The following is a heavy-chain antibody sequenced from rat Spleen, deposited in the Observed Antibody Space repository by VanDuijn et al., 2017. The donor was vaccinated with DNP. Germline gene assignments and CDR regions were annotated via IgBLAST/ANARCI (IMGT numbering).Heavy chain of an antibody. V-gene: IGHV3-1*01. CDR2: ISYSGST. J-gene: IGHJ4*01. D-gene: IGHD1-2*01. CDR3: AREAERAMDA. CDR1: GYSITSSY. Sequence: EVQLQESGPGLVKPSQSLSLTCSVTGYSITSSYRWNWIRKFPGNKMEWIGHISYSGSTGYNPSLKSRISITRDTSKNQFFLQLNSVTTEDTATYYCAREAERAMDAWGQGTSVTVSS.